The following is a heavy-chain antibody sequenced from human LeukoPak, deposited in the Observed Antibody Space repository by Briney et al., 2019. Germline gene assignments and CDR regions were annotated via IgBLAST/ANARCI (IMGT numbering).Heavy chain of an antibody. J-gene: IGHJ5*02. CDR2: IYYSGST. CDR1: GGSISSYY. D-gene: IGHD6-19*01. Sequence: KPSETLSLTCTVSGGSISSYYWSWIRQPPGKGLEWIGYIYYSGSTNYNPSLKSRVTISVDTSKNQFSLKLSSVTAADTAVYYCARGRYSSGWYNWFDPWGQGTLVTVSS. CDR3: ARGRYSSGWYNWFDP. V-gene: IGHV4-59*08.